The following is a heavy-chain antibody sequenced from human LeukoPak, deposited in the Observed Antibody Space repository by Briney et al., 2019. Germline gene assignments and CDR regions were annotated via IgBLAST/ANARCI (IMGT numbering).Heavy chain of an antibody. J-gene: IGHJ3*02. V-gene: IGHV1-24*01. CDR2: FDPEDGET. CDR3: ATDRDYVLGGAFDI. D-gene: IGHD3-16*01. Sequence: ASVKVSCKASGGTFSSYAISWVRQAPGQGLEWMGGFDPEDGETIYAQKFQGRVTMTEDTSTDTAYMELSSLRSEDTAVYYCATDRDYVLGGAFDIWGQGTMVTVSS. CDR1: GGTFSSYA.